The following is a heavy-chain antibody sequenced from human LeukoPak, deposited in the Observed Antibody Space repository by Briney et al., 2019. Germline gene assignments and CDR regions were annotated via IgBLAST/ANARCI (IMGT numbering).Heavy chain of an antibody. V-gene: IGHV3-21*01. CDR1: VFTLRGYE. CDR3: ARVIDHFASGSNGRACDY. D-gene: IGHD3-10*01. Sequence: GGSLRLSRAASVFTLRGYEMNCVCQGPGKGLERVSSICSGSTYIYYADSVKGRFTISRDNAKNSLYLQMNNLRAEDTAVYYCARVIDHFASGSNGRACDYWGQGALVTVSS. J-gene: IGHJ4*02. CDR2: ICSGSTYI.